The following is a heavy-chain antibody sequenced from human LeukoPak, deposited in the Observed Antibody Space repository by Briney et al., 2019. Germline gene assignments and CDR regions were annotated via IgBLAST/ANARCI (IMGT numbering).Heavy chain of an antibody. CDR3: ARGVPKTSYYYYYVDV. V-gene: IGHV3-48*01. Sequence: GGSLRLSCAVSGFTLSNYSMNWVRQAPGKGLEWISYISGSGFTIHYADSGNGRFTISRDNAKNSLYLQMNRLRAEDTAVYYCARGVPKTSYYYYYVDVWGKGTTVTVSS. D-gene: IGHD4-11*01. J-gene: IGHJ6*03. CDR1: GFTLSNYS. CDR2: ISGSGFTI.